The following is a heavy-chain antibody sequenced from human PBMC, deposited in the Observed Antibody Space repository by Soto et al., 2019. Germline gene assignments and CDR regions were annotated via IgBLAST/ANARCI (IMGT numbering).Heavy chain of an antibody. V-gene: IGHV4-59*01. Sequence: PSETLSLTCTVSGGSITPYYCSWIRQPPGKGLEWIGYSYSAGNTNYNPSLKSRVTMSLDTSKNQFSLKLTSVTAADTAVYYCARGGRLESSITFDPWGQGILVTVSS. D-gene: IGHD3-3*01. CDR2: SYSAGNT. CDR3: ARGGRLESSITFDP. CDR1: GGSITPYY. J-gene: IGHJ5*02.